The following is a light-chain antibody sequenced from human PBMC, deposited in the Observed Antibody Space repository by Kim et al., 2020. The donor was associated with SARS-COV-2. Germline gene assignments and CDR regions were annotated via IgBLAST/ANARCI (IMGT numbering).Light chain of an antibody. CDR3: QQYYSTPPS. CDR1: QTVLYNSDNKNY. J-gene: IGKJ2*03. CDR2: WAS. V-gene: IGKV4-1*01. Sequence: SATLNCKSSQTVLYNSDNKNYLAWYQQKPGQAPKLLIYWASIRESGVSDRFSGSGSETDFTLTISRLQAEDVAVYYCQQYYSTPPSFGQGTKLEI.